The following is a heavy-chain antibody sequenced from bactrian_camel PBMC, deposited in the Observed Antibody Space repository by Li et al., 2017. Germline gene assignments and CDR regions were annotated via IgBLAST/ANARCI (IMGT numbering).Heavy chain of an antibody. CDR3: AAANLPPYLGVRAFIFRAAY. V-gene: IGHV3S40*01. CDR1: TYTNVPRC. Sequence: DVQLVESGGGLVQPGGSLTLSCGLSTYTNVPRCMAWFRQAPGKKREGVAAIATGGGTKSYADSVKGRFAISQDKAKNMVYLQMNSLKPEDTAMYYCAAANLPPYLGVRAFIFRAAYWGQGTQVTVS. CDR2: IATGGGTK. J-gene: IGHJ4*01. D-gene: IGHD3*01.